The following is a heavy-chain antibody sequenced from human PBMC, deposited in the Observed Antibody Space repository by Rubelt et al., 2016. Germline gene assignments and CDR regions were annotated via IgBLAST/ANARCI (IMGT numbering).Heavy chain of an antibody. CDR3: ARMFSRTWFNWLEP. Sequence: EGGLVQPGGSLRLSCEASGFTFSSYWMHWVRQAPGKGLVWVSRINSDGSSTDYADSVKGRFTISRDKAKNALYLQMSNVRVEDTDLYFCARMFSRTWFNWLEPWGQGSVVTVSS. CDR2: INSDGSST. J-gene: IGHJ5*02. CDR1: GFTFSSYW. D-gene: IGHD3-10*02. V-gene: IGHV3-74*01.